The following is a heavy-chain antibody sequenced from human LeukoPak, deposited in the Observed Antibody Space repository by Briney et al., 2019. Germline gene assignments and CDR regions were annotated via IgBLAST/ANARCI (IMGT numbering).Heavy chain of an antibody. J-gene: IGHJ4*02. CDR3: ARGSGSYEDY. CDR1: GFTFDDYA. D-gene: IGHD3-10*01. V-gene: IGHV3-9*01. CDR2: ISWNSGSI. Sequence: GGSLRLSCAASGFTFDDYAMHWVRQAPGKGLEWVSGISWNSGSIGYADSVKGRFTISRDNAKNTLYLQMNSLRAEDTAVYYCARGSGSYEDYWGQGTLVTVSS.